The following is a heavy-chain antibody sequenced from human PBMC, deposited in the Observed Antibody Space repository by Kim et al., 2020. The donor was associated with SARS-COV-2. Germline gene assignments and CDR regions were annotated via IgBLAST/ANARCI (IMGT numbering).Heavy chain of an antibody. CDR3: VRVSESITMIVVVRAYYYYGMDV. CDR2: IYHSGST. CDR1: GGSISSSNW. Sequence: SETLSLTCAVSGGSISSSNWWSWVRQPPGKGLEWIGEIYHSGSTNYNPSLKSRVTISVDKSKNQFSLKLSSVTAADTAVYYCVRVSESITMIVVVRAYYYYGMDVWGQGTTVTVSS. D-gene: IGHD3-22*01. V-gene: IGHV4-4*02. J-gene: IGHJ6*02.